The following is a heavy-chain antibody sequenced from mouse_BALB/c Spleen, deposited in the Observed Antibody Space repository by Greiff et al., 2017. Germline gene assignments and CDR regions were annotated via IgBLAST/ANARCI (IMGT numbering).Heavy chain of an antibody. CDR1: GFTFSSYT. CDR2: ISNGGGST. V-gene: IGHV5-12-2*01. CDR3: ARQGFTTATSVGLSLAY. D-gene: IGHD1-2*01. J-gene: IGHJ3*01. Sequence: EVKLQESGGGLVQPGGSLKLSCAASGFTFSSYTMSWVRQTPEKRLEWVAYISNGGGSTYYPDTVKGRFTISRDNAKNTLYLQMSSLKSEDTAMYYCARQGFTTATSVGLSLAYWGQGTLVTVSA.